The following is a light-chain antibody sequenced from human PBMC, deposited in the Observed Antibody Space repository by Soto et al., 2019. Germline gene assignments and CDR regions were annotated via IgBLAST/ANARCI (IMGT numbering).Light chain of an antibody. CDR3: QVWDSSSDHVV. Sequence: SYELTQPPSVSVAPGKTASITCGGNNIGSKNVYWYQQKPGQAPVLVIYYDSERPSGIPERFSGSNSGNTATLTISRVEAGDEADYYCQVWDSSSDHVVFGGGTKLTVL. J-gene: IGLJ2*01. V-gene: IGLV3-21*04. CDR2: YDS. CDR1: NIGSKN.